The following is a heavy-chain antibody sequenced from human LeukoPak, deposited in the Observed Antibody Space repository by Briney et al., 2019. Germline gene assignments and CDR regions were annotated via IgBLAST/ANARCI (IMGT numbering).Heavy chain of an antibody. Sequence: GGSLRLSCAASGFTFSDYYMNWIRQAPGKGLEWVSYMSSSGNTIYYADSVKGRFTTSRDNAKNSLYLQMNSLRAEDTAVYYCAKDRPAGGYDFWSGYPNTYDHWGQGTLVTVSS. V-gene: IGHV3-11*01. D-gene: IGHD3-3*01. CDR3: AKDRPAGGYDFWSGYPNTYDH. CDR2: MSSSGNTI. CDR1: GFTFSDYY. J-gene: IGHJ4*02.